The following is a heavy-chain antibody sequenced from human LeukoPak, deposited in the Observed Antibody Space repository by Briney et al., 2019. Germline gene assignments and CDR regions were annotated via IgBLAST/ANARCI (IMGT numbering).Heavy chain of an antibody. D-gene: IGHD1-26*01. CDR1: VFTFRTYA. J-gene: IGHJ6*03. Sequence: PGGSLRLSCAASVFTFRTYAMSWVRQAPGKGLEWVSAISAGGATIYYADSVKGRFTISRDNSKNTLYLQINSLRAEDTAVYYCTKDSGGTYFYYYYYMDVWGKGTTVTVSS. CDR3: TKDSGGTYFYYYYYMDV. CDR2: ISAGGATI. V-gene: IGHV3-23*01.